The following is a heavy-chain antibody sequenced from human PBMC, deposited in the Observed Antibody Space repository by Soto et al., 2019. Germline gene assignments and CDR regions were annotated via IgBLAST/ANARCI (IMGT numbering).Heavy chain of an antibody. CDR2: IVVGSGNT. Sequence: SVKASCKASGSTFTSSAAQWVRPARGQRLETIGRIVVGSGNTNYAQKFQERVAITRDMSTSTAYMEQSSLRSEYTAVYGGAAVPYGDDRYYLDYWGQGTLVTVAS. D-gene: IGHD4-17*01. J-gene: IGHJ4*02. CDR1: GSTFTSSA. CDR3: AAVPYGDDRYYLDY. V-gene: IGHV1-58*01.